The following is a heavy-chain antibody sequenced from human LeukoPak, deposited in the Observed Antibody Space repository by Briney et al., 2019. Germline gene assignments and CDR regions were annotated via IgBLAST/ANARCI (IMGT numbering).Heavy chain of an antibody. CDR3: ARDVSTFWSGRLDV. J-gene: IGHJ6*04. V-gene: IGHV4-39*07. Sequence: PSETLSLTCTVSGGSISSSSYYWGWIRQPPGKGLEWIGGIYYSGSTYYNPSLKSRVTISLDTSKNQFSLKLSSVTAADTAVYYCARDVSTFWSGRLDVWGKGTTVTVSS. CDR1: GGSISSSSYY. CDR2: IYYSGST. D-gene: IGHD3-3*01.